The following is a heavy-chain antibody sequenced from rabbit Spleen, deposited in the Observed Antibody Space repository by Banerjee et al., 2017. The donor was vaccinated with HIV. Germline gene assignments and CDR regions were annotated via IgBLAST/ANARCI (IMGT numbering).Heavy chain of an antibody. J-gene: IGHJ6*01. CDR3: ARGIAYGYAGDAYPPYGMDL. CDR1: GFSFSSNW. CDR2: IDTNDGDT. V-gene: IGHV1S45*01. D-gene: IGHD6-1*01. Sequence: LEESGGGLVKPGGTLTLTCTVSGFSFSSNWICWVRQAPGKGLEWIACIDTNDGDTDYANWPKGRFTISKTSSTTVTLQMTSLTAADTATYFCARGIAYGYAGDAYPPYGMDLWGPGTLVTVS.